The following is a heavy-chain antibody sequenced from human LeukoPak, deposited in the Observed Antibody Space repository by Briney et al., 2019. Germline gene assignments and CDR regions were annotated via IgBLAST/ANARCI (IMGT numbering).Heavy chain of an antibody. D-gene: IGHD5-12*01. CDR1: GYTFTAYY. V-gene: IGHV1-46*01. CDR3: ARDRRYNDYDYCFDS. Sequence: GASVKVSCKASGYTFTAYYMHWVRQAPGHGLEWMGIINPSAGSTTYAQKFQGRVAMTRDRSTSTVYMELSSLRSEDTAVYYCARDRRYNDYDYCFDSWGQGTLVTVSS. J-gene: IGHJ4*02. CDR2: INPSAGST.